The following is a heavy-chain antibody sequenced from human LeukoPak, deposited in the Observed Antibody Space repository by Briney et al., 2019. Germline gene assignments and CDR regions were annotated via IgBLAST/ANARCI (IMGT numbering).Heavy chain of an antibody. D-gene: IGHD1-26*01. CDR2: ISGSGGST. CDR3: ATLYSGSYYGPDYFDY. Sequence: PGGSLRLSCAASGFTFSSYAMSWVRQAPGKGLEWVSAISGSGGSTYYADSVKGRFTISRDNSKNTLYLQVNSLRAEDTAVYYCATLYSGSYYGPDYFDYWGQGTLVTVSS. CDR1: GFTFSSYA. V-gene: IGHV3-23*01. J-gene: IGHJ4*02.